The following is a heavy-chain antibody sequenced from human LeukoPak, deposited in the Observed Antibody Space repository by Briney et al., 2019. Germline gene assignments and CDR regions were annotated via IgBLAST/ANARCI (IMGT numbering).Heavy chain of an antibody. CDR1: GYTLTGLS. D-gene: IGHD4-17*01. CDR3: ATTQMTTVTTGHWFDP. V-gene: IGHV1-24*01. Sequence: ASVKVSCKVSGYTLTGLSMHWVRQAPGKGLERMGGFDPEDGETIYAQKFQGRVTMTEDTSTDTAYMELSSLRSEDTAVYYCATTQMTTVTTGHWFDPWGQGTLVTVSS. CDR2: FDPEDGET. J-gene: IGHJ5*02.